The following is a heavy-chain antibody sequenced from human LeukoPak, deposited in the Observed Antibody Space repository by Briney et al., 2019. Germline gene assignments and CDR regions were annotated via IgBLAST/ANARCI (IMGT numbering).Heavy chain of an antibody. V-gene: IGHV1-69*13. CDR1: GGTFSSYA. CDR2: IIPIFGTA. D-gene: IGHD6-13*01. CDR3: ARDKRGSWSQLDYYYYGMDV. Sequence: SVKVSCKASGGTFSSYAISWVRQAPGQGLEWMGGIIPIFGTANYAQKFQGRVTITADESTSTAYMELSSLRSEDTAVYYCARDKRGSWSQLDYYYYGMDVWGKGTTVTVSS. J-gene: IGHJ6*04.